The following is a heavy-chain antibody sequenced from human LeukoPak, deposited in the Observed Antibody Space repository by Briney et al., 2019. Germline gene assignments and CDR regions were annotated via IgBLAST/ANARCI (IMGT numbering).Heavy chain of an antibody. CDR1: GFTFGDYA. CDR3: TRLRGEYDILTGYHYYYYGMDV. D-gene: IGHD3-9*01. CDR2: IRSKAYGGTT. Sequence: GVLRLSCTASGFTFGDYAMSWVRQTPGKGLEWVGFIRSKAYGGTTEYAASVKGRFTISRDDSKSIAYLQMNSLNTEDTAVYYCTRLRGEYDILTGYHYYYYGMDVWGKGTTVTVSS. J-gene: IGHJ6*04. V-gene: IGHV3-49*04.